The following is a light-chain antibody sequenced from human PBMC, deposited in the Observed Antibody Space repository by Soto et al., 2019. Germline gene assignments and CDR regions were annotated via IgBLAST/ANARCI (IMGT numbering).Light chain of an antibody. J-gene: IGKJ4*01. CDR1: QSVSSSY. V-gene: IGKV3-20*01. CDR2: GAS. Sequence: IVLTQSPGSLSFSPGERATLSCRASQSVSSSYLAWYQQKPGQAPRLLIYGASSRATGIPDRFSGSGSGTDFTLTISRLEPEEIAVYSCKQYGTAPLTLGGGTRWTS. CDR3: KQYGTAPLT.